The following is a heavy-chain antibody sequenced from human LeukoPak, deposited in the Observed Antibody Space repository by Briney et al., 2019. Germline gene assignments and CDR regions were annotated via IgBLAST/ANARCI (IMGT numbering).Heavy chain of an antibody. CDR2: IYYSGSP. V-gene: IGHV4-31*03. J-gene: IGHJ4*02. D-gene: IGHD3-22*01. CDR3: ASSWGYSNPTFDY. CDR1: GGSISSGGYY. Sequence: SETLSLPCTVSGGSISSGGYYWSWIRPPPGKRLEWIGHIYYSGSPYYYPSLKGRVTISVDTSKNQFSLKLRSVTAADTAVYYCASSWGYSNPTFDYWGQGTLVTVSS.